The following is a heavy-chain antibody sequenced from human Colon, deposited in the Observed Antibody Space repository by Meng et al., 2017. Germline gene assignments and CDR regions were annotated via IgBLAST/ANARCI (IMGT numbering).Heavy chain of an antibody. CDR3: ARDHYYDSRGYSDWFDP. CDR1: GDSTGSSFYY. J-gene: IGHJ5*02. D-gene: IGHD3-22*01. Sequence: VEPLGSGPGLVNPSETLSLTSTVSGDSTGSSFYYWSWVRQTAGKGLEWIGRISTGGSTGYNPSLKSRVTLSVDRSKTQFFLRLSSVTAADTAVYYCARDHYYDSRGYSDWFDPWGQGTLVTVSS. V-gene: IGHV4-61*02. CDR2: ISTGGST.